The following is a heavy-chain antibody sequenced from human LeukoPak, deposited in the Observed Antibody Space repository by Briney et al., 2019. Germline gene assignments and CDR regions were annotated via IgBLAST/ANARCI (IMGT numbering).Heavy chain of an antibody. CDR1: GGSISSSSYY. Sequence: SETLSLTCTISGGSISSSSYYWGWIRQPPGKGLEWIGSIYYSGSTYYNPSLKSRVTISVDTSKNQFSLKLSSVTAADTAVYYCASRPRIAAIPSDYWGQGTLVTVSS. J-gene: IGHJ4*02. V-gene: IGHV4-39*07. D-gene: IGHD6-25*01. CDR2: IYYSGST. CDR3: ASRPRIAAIPSDY.